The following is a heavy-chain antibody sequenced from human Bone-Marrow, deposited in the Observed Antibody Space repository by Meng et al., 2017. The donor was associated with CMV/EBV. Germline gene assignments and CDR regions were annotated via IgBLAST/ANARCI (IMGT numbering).Heavy chain of an antibody. CDR1: GFTFDDYA. V-gene: IGHV3-9*01. J-gene: IGHJ6*02. Sequence: SLKISCAASGFTFDDYAMHWVRQAPGKGLEWVSGISWNSGSIGYADSVKGRFTISRDNAKNSLYLQMNSLRAEDTAVYYCARDGGPVPAAYYYYYGTDVWGQGTTVTVSS. CDR2: ISWNSGSI. D-gene: IGHD2-2*01. CDR3: ARDGGPVPAAYYYYYGTDV.